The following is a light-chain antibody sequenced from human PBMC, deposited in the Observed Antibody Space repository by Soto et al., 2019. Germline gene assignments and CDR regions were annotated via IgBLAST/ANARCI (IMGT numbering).Light chain of an antibody. CDR3: QSYDSSLSVWV. CDR1: SSNIGAGYD. Sequence: QSVLTQPPSVSGAPGQRVTISCTGSSSNIGAGYDVHWYHQLPGTAPKLLIYGNNNRPSGVPDRFSGSRSGTSASLAITGLQAEDEADYYCQSYDSSLSVWVFGGGTTVTVL. J-gene: IGLJ3*02. V-gene: IGLV1-40*01. CDR2: GNN.